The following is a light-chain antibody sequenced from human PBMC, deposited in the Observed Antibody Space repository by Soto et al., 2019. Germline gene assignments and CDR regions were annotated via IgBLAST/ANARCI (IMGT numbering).Light chain of an antibody. V-gene: IGKV3-20*01. CDR2: GAS. J-gene: IGKJ2*01. Sequence: EVVLTQSPGTLSLSPGERATLSCRASQSVSNNYLAWYQHRPGQAPRHLIYGASNRATGIPDRFSGSGSGTVFTLTISGLEPEDFAVYYCQQYGNSPRYTFGQGTKLEI. CDR1: QSVSNNY. CDR3: QQYGNSPRYT.